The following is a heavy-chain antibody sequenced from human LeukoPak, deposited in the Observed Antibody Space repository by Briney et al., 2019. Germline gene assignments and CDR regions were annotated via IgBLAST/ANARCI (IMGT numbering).Heavy chain of an antibody. V-gene: IGHV4-59*01. J-gene: IGHJ2*01. CDR2: IYYSGRT. D-gene: IGHD1-14*01. Sequence: SETLSLTCTVSGGSISSYYWTWIRQPPGKALEWIGYIYYSGRTSYNPSHKSRVTMSVDTSKNQFSLKLSSVTAADTAVYYCARDGNPWNLDVWGRGTLVTVSS. CDR1: GGSISSYY. CDR3: ARDGNPWNLDV.